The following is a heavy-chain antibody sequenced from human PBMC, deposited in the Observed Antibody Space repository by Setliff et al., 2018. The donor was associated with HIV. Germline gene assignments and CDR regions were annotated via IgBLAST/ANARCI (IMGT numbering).Heavy chain of an antibody. J-gene: IGHJ5*02. CDR2: INPNSGAT. V-gene: IGHV1-2*02. Sequence: GASVKVSCKASGYTFSAYYLHWVRRAPGQGLEWMGWINPNSGATNYAHNFQGRVTMTRDTSISPAYMDLSSLTSDDTAVYYCVLASIVSTARWNHWGRGALVT. CDR1: GYTFSAYY. D-gene: IGHD1-26*01. CDR3: VLASIVSTARWNH.